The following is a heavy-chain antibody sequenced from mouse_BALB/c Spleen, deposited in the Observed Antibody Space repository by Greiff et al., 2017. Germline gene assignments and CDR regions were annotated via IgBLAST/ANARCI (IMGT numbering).Heavy chain of an antibody. CDR2: INPSTGYT. CDR1: GYTFTSYW. D-gene: IGHD2-14*01. J-gene: IGHJ2*01. Sequence: QVQLQQSGAELAKPGASVKMSCKASGYTFTSYWMHWVKQRPGQGLEWIGYINPSTGYTEYNQKFKDKATLTADKSSSTAYMQLSSLTSEDSAVYYCARMGPYYRYGGYWGKGTTLTVSS. V-gene: IGHV1-7*01. CDR3: ARMGPYYRYGGY.